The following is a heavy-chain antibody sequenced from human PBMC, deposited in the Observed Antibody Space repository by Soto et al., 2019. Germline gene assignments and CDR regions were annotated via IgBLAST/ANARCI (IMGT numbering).Heavy chain of an antibody. V-gene: IGHV4-59*10. D-gene: IGHD6-13*01. CDR2: IYTSGST. Sequence: SETLSVTCAGYGGSFSGYYWIWIRQPAGKGLEWIGRIYTSGSTNYNPSLKSRVTMSVDTSKNQFSLKLSSVTAADTAVYYCARGRITAAAGYVFYYYYYGMDVWGQGTTVT. J-gene: IGHJ6*02. CDR3: ARGRITAAAGYVFYYYYYGMDV. CDR1: GGSFSGYY.